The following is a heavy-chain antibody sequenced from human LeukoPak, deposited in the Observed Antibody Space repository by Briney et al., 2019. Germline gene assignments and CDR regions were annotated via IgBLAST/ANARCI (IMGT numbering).Heavy chain of an antibody. CDR3: ARGREGAFDI. CDR1: GFTFSSHA. J-gene: IGHJ3*02. D-gene: IGHD1-26*01. Sequence: GGSLRLSCAASGFTFSSHAMHWVRQAPGKGLEWVALISYDGSNKYHADSVKGRFTISRDKSKNTLYLQMNSLRVEDTAVYYCARGREGAFDIWGQGTMVTVSS. CDR2: ISYDGSNK. V-gene: IGHV3-30*04.